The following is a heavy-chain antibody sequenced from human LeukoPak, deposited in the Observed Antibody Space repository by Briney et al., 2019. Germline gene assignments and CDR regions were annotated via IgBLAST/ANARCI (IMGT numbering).Heavy chain of an antibody. CDR1: GFTFDDYA. CDR3: AKDTGSGWYGNWFDP. Sequence: GGSLRLSCAASGFTFDDYAVHWVRQAPGKGLEWVSGISWNSGSIGYADSVKGRFTISRDNAKNSLYLQMNSLRAEDTALYYCAKDTGSGWYGNWFDPWGQGTLVTVSS. D-gene: IGHD6-19*01. J-gene: IGHJ5*02. V-gene: IGHV3-9*01. CDR2: ISWNSGSI.